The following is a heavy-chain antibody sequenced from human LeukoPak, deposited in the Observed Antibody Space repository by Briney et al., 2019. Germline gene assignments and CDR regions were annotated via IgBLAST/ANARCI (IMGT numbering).Heavy chain of an antibody. J-gene: IGHJ4*02. V-gene: IGHV3-48*03. CDR1: GFTFSTYE. CDR3: ATKHDY. Sequence: GGSLRLSCAASGFTFSTYEMNWVRQAPGKGLEWLSYINNSGGTIYYANSVKGRFTISRDNAKNSLYLQMNSLRAEDTAVYYCATKHDYWGQGTLVTVSS. CDR2: INNSGGTI.